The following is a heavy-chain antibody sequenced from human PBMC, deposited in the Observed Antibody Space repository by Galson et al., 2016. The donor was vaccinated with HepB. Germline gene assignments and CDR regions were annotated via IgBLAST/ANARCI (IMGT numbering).Heavy chain of an antibody. J-gene: IGHJ6*02. Sequence: SETLSLTCTVSGDSISNNNWWSWVRQPPGKGLVWIGEIYHSGTTNYNSSLRNRLTISVDRSKNQFSLELNSVTAADTAVYYCARTPDYYYGMDVWGQGTTVTVSS. V-gene: IGHV4-4*02. CDR3: ARTPDYYYGMDV. D-gene: IGHD2-15*01. CDR2: IYHSGTT. CDR1: GDSISNNNW.